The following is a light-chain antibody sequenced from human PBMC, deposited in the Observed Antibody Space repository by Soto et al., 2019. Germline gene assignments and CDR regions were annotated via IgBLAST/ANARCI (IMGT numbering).Light chain of an antibody. V-gene: IGKV1-8*01. Sequence: AIRMTQSPSSLSASTGDRVTITCRASQGISSYLAWYQQKPGKAPKLLIYAASTLQSGVPSRFSGSGSGTDFTLTISCMQSEDFATYYCQQYYSYPRTSGQGTKVEIK. CDR1: QGISSY. CDR2: AAS. CDR3: QQYYSYPRT. J-gene: IGKJ1*01.